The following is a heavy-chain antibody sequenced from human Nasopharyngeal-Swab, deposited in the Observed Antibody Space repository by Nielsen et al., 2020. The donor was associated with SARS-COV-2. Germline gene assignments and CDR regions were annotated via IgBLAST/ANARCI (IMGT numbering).Heavy chain of an antibody. J-gene: IGHJ5*02. CDR2: IWFDGSNK. D-gene: IGHD4-11*01. Sequence: GGSLRLSCAASGFTFSSYGMHWVRQAPGKGLEWVAVIWFDGSNKYYAESVKGRFTISRDNSRKTLYLQMNSLRAEDPAVYYCARGPKTTVDGVAWFNPWAREPWLSSPQ. CDR3: ARGPKTTVDGVAWFNP. CDR1: GFTFSSYG. V-gene: IGHV3-33*01.